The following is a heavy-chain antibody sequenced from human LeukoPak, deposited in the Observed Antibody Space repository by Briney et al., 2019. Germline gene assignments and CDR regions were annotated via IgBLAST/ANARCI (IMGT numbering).Heavy chain of an antibody. CDR2: IYYSGST. D-gene: IGHD6-13*01. V-gene: IGHV4-31*03. Sequence: SETLSLTCTVSGGSISSGGYYWSWIRQHPGKGLEWIGYIYYSGSTYYNPSLKSRVTISVDTSKDQFSLKLSSVTAADTAVYYCAREGRQQLGFDYWGQGTLVTVSS. J-gene: IGHJ4*02. CDR1: GGSISSGGYY. CDR3: AREGRQQLGFDY.